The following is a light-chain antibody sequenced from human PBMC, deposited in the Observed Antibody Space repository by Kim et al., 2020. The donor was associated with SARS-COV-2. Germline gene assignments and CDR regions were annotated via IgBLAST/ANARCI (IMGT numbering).Light chain of an antibody. J-gene: IGKJ4*01. V-gene: IGKV1-5*03. CDR1: KSISSW. Sequence: AAVGDRVTITCGASKSISSWLAWYQQKPGKAPKLLIYKASSLESGVPSRFSGSGSGTEFTLTISSLQPDDFATYYCQQYNSYSLTFGGGTKVDIK. CDR3: QQYNSYSLT. CDR2: KAS.